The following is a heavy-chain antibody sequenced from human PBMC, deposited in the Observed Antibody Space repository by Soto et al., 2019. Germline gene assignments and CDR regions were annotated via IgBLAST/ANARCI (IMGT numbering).Heavy chain of an antibody. CDR3: ARVGCSGNFCYDGLDV. CDR2: ISKSASTI. CDR1: GGTFRYYG. Sequence: PVGSLIICWAASGGTFRYYGMTWIRQAPGKGLECISYISKSASTIKYAESVKGRFTISRDNAKNSLSLQMNSLRAEDTAVYYCARVGCSGNFCYDGLDVWGQGTAVTVS. V-gene: IGHV3-11*01. D-gene: IGHD3-22*01. J-gene: IGHJ6*02.